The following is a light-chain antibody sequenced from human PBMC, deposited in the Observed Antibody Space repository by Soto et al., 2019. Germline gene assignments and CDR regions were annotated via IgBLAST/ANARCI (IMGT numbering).Light chain of an antibody. CDR2: GAS. CDR1: QSVTIGY. Sequence: TQSPGTLSLSPGERATLSCRASQSVTIGYLAWFQQKPGQAPRLLVYGASYRAMGIPARFSGSGSGTEFSLTVSSLQSEDFAVYYCQQYNDWPWTFGQGTKVDIK. J-gene: IGKJ1*01. V-gene: IGKV3-15*01. CDR3: QQYNDWPWT.